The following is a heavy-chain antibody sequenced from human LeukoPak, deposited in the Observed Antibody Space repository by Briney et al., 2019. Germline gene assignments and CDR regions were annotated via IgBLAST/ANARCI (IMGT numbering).Heavy chain of an antibody. D-gene: IGHD4-17*01. CDR3: ARGTYGDYEGY. V-gene: IGHV4-61*01. CDR2: IYYSGST. J-gene: IGHJ4*02. Sequence: SETLSLTCTVSGGSISSSSYYWSWIRQPPGKGLEWIGYIYYSGSTNYNPSLKSRVTISVDTSKNQFSLKLSSVTAADTAVYYCARGTYGDYEGYWGQGTLVTVSS. CDR1: GGSISSSSYY.